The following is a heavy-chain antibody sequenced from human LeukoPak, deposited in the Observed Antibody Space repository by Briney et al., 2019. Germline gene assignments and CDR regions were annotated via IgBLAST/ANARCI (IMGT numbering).Heavy chain of an antibody. D-gene: IGHD3-22*01. V-gene: IGHV3-48*04. CDR1: GFTFSSYS. J-gene: IGHJ5*02. CDR2: ISSSGSTI. CDR3: ARAGDYYDSSGYQGS. Sequence: GGSLRLSCAASGFTFSSYSMNWVRQAPGKGLEWVSYISSSGSTIYYADSVKGRFTISRDNAKNSLYLQMNSLRAEDTAVYYCARAGDYYDSSGYQGSWGQGTLVTVSS.